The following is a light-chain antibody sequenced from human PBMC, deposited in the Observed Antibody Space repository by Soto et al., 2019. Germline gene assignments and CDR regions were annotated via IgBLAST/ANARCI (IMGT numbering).Light chain of an antibody. V-gene: IGKV3-15*01. CDR1: QSVSGN. J-gene: IGKJ2*01. CDR3: QQYNDWPWFT. Sequence: EIVMTQSPATLSVSPGERATLSCRASQSVSGNLAWYQQKPGQAPRLLIYGASTRATGIPARFSGSGSGAEFTLTVSSLQSEDFAVYYCQQYNDWPWFTFGQGTKLEI. CDR2: GAS.